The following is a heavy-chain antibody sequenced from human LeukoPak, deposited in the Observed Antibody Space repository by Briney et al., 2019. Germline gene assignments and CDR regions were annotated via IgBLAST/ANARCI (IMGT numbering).Heavy chain of an antibody. Sequence: SETLSLTCAVYGGSFSGYYWSWIRQPPGKGLEWIGEINHSGSTNYSPSLKSRVTISVDTSKNQFSLKLSSVTAADTAVYYSARGRIYCSGGSCYLARYYYYYMDVWGKGTTVTVSS. CDR3: ARGRIYCSGGSCYLARYYYYYMDV. V-gene: IGHV4-34*01. CDR2: INHSGST. J-gene: IGHJ6*03. D-gene: IGHD2-15*01. CDR1: GGSFSGYY.